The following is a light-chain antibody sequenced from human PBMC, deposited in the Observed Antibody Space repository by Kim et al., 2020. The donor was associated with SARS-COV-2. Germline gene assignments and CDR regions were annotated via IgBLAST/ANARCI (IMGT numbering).Light chain of an antibody. V-gene: IGKV1-39*01. Sequence: ASVGDRVTITCRTSQSISGYLNWYQQKPGKAPKLLIFAASSLQSGVPSRFSGSGSGTEFTLTVSSLQHEDFATYYCQQSYSSPRTFGQGTKVDIK. CDR2: AAS. CDR1: QSISGY. CDR3: QQSYSSPRT. J-gene: IGKJ1*01.